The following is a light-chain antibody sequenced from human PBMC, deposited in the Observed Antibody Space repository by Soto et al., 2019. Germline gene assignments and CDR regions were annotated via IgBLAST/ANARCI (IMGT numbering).Light chain of an antibody. CDR3: QKYTSAPFT. Sequence: DIQMTQSPSSLSASVGDRVTITCRASQGIRNYLAWYQQKPGKVPKLLIYGASTLQSGVPSRFSGSGSGTEFTLTISSLQPEDVATYYCQKYTSAPFTFGPGTKVDIK. V-gene: IGKV1-27*01. CDR2: GAS. J-gene: IGKJ3*01. CDR1: QGIRNY.